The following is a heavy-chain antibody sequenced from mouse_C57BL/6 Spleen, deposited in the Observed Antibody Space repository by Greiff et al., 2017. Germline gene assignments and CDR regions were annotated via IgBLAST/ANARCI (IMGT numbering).Heavy chain of an antibody. CDR3: AGVDDYDGLDY. CDR1: GYTFTSYD. CDR2: IYPRGGST. D-gene: IGHD2-4*01. V-gene: IGHV1-85*01. Sequence: QVQLQQSGPELVKPGASVKLSCKASGYTFTSYDINWVKQRPGQGLEWIGWIYPRGGSTKYTEKFKGKATLTVDTSSSTPYMELHSSASEDSAVYFCAGVDDYDGLDYWGQGTTLTVSS. J-gene: IGHJ2*01.